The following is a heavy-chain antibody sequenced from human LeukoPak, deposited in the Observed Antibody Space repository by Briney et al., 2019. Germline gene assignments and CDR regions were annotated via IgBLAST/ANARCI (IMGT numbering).Heavy chain of an antibody. CDR3: ARVGASGSYPEGGLVDY. CDR1: GGSISNSNYY. Sequence: SETLSLTCTVSGGSISNSNYYWGWIRQPPGKGLEWIGSIYYSGSTYYNPSLKSRVTISVDTSKNQFSLKLSSVTAADTAVYYCARVGASGSYPEGGLVDYWGQGTLVTVSS. V-gene: IGHV4-39*07. D-gene: IGHD1-26*01. J-gene: IGHJ4*02. CDR2: IYYSGST.